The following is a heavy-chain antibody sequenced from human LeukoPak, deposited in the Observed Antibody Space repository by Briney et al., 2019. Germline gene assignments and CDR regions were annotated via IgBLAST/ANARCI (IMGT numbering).Heavy chain of an antibody. D-gene: IGHD3-3*01. V-gene: IGHV4-61*02. CDR1: GGSISSGSYY. CDR2: IYTSGST. J-gene: IGHJ6*03. CDR3: ARERAYYDFWSGYYSPYYYYYMDV. Sequence: SQTLSLTCTVSGGSISSGSYYWSWLRQPAGTGLEWIGRIYTSGSTNYNPSLKSRVTISVDTSKNQFSLKLSSVTAADTAVYYCARERAYYDFWSGYYSPYYYYYMDVWGKGTTVTVSS.